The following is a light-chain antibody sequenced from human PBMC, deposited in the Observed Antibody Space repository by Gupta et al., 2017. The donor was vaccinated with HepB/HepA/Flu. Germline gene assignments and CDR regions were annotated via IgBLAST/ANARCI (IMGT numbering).Light chain of an antibody. V-gene: IGKV1-5*03. CDR1: QSISSW. Sequence: DIQMTQSPSTLSASVGDRVTITCRASQSISSWLAWYQQKPGKAPKLLIYKASSLESVVPSRFSGSGSGTEFTLTISSLQPDDFATYYCQQDNSYPKTFGQGTKVEIK. J-gene: IGKJ1*01. CDR3: QQDNSYPKT. CDR2: KAS.